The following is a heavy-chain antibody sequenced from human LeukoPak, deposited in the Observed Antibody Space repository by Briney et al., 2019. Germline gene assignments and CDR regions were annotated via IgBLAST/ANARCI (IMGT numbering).Heavy chain of an antibody. V-gene: IGHV5-10-1*01. Sequence: GESLRISCKGSGYSFTSYWISWVRQMPGKGLEWMGRIDLSDFYTNYSPSFQGHVTISADKSISTAYLQWSSLKASDTAMYFCARRGYCSGGSCFDFDYWGQGTLVTVSS. D-gene: IGHD2-15*01. CDR2: IDLSDFYT. J-gene: IGHJ4*02. CDR3: ARRGYCSGGSCFDFDY. CDR1: GYSFTSYW.